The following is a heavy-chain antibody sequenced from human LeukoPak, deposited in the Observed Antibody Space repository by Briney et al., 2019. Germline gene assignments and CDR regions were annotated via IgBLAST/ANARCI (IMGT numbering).Heavy chain of an antibody. V-gene: IGHV3-23*01. CDR3: ATYRQVLLPFES. J-gene: IGHJ4*02. CDR2: IFPSGGEI. D-gene: IGHD2-8*02. CDR1: GFTFSTFA. Sequence: GGSLRLSCAASGFTFSTFAMIWARQPPGKGLELGASIFPSGGEIHYAASVRGRFTVSRDNSKSTLSLQMNSLRAEDTAIYYCATYRQVLLPFESWGQGTLVTVSS.